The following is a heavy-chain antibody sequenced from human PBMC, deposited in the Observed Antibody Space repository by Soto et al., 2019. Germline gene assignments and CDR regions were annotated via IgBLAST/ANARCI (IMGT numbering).Heavy chain of an antibody. CDR2: ISSSSSFI. V-gene: IGHV3-21*01. J-gene: IGHJ3*02. Sequence: PXGSLRLSCAASGIIFNNYNMNWVRQAPGRGLEWVSSISSSSSFIYYADSVKGRFTISRDNAKNSLYLQMNSLRAEDTAVYYCAREGGYSGYALGDVFDIWGQGTMVTVSS. CDR1: GIIFNNYN. CDR3: AREGGYSGYALGDVFDI. D-gene: IGHD5-12*01.